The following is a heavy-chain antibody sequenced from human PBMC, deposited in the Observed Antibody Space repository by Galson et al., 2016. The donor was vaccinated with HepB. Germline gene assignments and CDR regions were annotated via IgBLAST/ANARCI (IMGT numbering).Heavy chain of an antibody. CDR3: AREYYGMDV. CDR1: GDSVSSDSAA. CDR2: TYYRSKWDN. J-gene: IGHJ6*02. V-gene: IGHV6-1*01. Sequence: CAISGDSVSSDSAAWNWIWQSPSRGLEWLGRTYYRSKWDNEYAVSVRSRMTFNPDTSKNQFSLQLNSVTPEDTAVYYCAREYYGMDVWGQGTTVTVSS.